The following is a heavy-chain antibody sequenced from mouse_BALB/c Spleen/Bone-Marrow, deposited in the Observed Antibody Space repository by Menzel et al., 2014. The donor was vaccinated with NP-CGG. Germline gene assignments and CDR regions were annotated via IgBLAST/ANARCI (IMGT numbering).Heavy chain of an antibody. CDR2: INPSNGGT. CDR3: TRSEPFAY. J-gene: IGHJ3*01. V-gene: IGHV1S81*02. Sequence: VQLQQSGAELVKPGASVNLSCKASGYTFTSYYMYWVTQRPGQALEWIGGINPSNGGTNFNEKFKSKATLTVDKSSSTAYMQLSSLTSEDSAVYYCTRSEPFAYWGQGTLVTVSA. CDR1: GYTFTSYY.